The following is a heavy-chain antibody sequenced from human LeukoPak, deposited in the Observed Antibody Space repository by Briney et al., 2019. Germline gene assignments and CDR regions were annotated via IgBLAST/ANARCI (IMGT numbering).Heavy chain of an antibody. CDR3: AKGPSWLRVSNEPFDY. CDR2: ISGSGGST. CDR1: GFTFSSYA. V-gene: IGHV3-23*01. Sequence: AGGSLRLSCAASGFTFSSYAMSWVRQAPGKGLEWVSAISGSGGSTYYADSVKGRFTISRDNSKNTLYLQMNSLRAEDTAVYYCAKGPSWLRVSNEPFDYWGQGTLVTVSS. J-gene: IGHJ4*02. D-gene: IGHD5/OR15-5a*01.